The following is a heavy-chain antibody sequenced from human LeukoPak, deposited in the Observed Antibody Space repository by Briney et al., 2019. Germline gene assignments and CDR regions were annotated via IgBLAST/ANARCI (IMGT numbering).Heavy chain of an antibody. CDR3: ARGRYSYGSPDDAFDI. J-gene: IGHJ3*02. D-gene: IGHD5-18*01. CDR1: GGSISIYY. CDR2: IYYSVST. V-gene: IGHV4-59*01. Sequence: SETLSLTCTVSGGSISIYYWSWIRQPPGRGLEWIGDIYYSVSTNYTTSPKSRVTISVDTSKNQFSLKLSSVTTADTAVYYCARGRYSYGSPDDAFDIWGQGTMVTVPS.